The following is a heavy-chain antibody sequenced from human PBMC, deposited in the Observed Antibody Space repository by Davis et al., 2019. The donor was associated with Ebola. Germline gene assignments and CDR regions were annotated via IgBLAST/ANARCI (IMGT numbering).Heavy chain of an antibody. J-gene: IGHJ5*02. Sequence: AASVKVSCKASGYTFTGYYMHWVRQAPGQGLEWMGWINPNSGGTNYAQKFQGWVTMTRDTSISTAYMELRSLRSDDTAVYYCARAVLTTVTSWFDPWGQGTLVTVSS. CDR1: GYTFTGYY. CDR2: INPNSGGT. V-gene: IGHV1-2*04. D-gene: IGHD4-17*01. CDR3: ARAVLTTVTSWFDP.